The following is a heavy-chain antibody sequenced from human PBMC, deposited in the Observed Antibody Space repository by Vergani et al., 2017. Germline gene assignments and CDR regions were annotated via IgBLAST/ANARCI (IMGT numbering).Heavy chain of an antibody. CDR1: GFSLSNARMG. J-gene: IGHJ4*02. CDR2: IFSNDEK. CDR3: ARVFSGSYYMFVDY. Sequence: QVTLKESGPVLVKPTETLTLTCTVSGFSLSNARMGVSWIRQPPGKALEWLAHIFSNDEKSYSTSLKSRLTISKDTSKSQVVLTMTNMDPVATATYYCARVFSGSYYMFVDYWGQGTLVTVSS. V-gene: IGHV2-26*01. D-gene: IGHD1-26*01.